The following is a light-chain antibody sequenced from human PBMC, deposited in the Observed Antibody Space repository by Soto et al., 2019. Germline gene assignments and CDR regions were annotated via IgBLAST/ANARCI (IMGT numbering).Light chain of an antibody. CDR3: QQSYSPSYT. CDR1: QSISTN. V-gene: IGKV1-39*01. CDR2: AAS. Sequence: DIQMTQSPSSLSASVGDKITITCRASQSISTNLNWYQQTPGKAPKLLIYAASSLQGGVPSRFSGSGSGTDFTLTISSLQPEDFATFYCQQSYSPSYTFGQGTKLEIK. J-gene: IGKJ2*01.